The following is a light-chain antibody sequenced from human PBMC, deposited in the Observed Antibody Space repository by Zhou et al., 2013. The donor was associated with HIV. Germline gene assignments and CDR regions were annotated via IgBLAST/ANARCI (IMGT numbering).Light chain of an antibody. CDR1: QGISST. Sequence: AIQLTQSPSSLSASVGDRVTITCRASQGISSTLAWYQQKPGRAPKLLIYGASSLEGGVPSRFSGSGSGTDFTLTISSLQPEDFATYYCQQFNSYPFTFGQGTKLDIK. CDR2: GAS. CDR3: QQFNSYPFT. J-gene: IGKJ2*01. V-gene: IGKV1-13*02.